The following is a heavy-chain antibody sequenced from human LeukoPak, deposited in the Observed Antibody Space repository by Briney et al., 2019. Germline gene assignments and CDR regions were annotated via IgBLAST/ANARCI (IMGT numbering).Heavy chain of an antibody. D-gene: IGHD3-10*01. CDR2: INHSGST. J-gene: IGHJ5*02. CDR3: ARGTQRAYTMVRGRYWFGP. Sequence: SETLSLTCAVYGGSFSGYYWSWIRQPPGKGLEWIGEINHSGSTNYNPSLKSRVTISVDTSKNQFSLKLSSVTAADTAVYYCARGTQRAYTMVRGRYWFGPWGQGTLVTVSS. CDR1: GGSFSGYY. V-gene: IGHV4-34*01.